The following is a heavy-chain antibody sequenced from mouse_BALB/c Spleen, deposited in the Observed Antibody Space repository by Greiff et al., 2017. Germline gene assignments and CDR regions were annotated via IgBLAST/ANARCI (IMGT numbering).Heavy chain of an antibody. CDR2: ISSGGSYT. D-gene: IGHD1-1*01. Sequence: EVMLVESGGGLVKPGGSLKLSCAASGFTFSSYAMSWVRQSPEKRLEWVAEISSGGSYTYYPDTVTGRFTISRDNAKNTLYLEMSSLRSEDTAMYYCARDRNYYGSSQSWFAYWGQGTLVTVSA. CDR1: GFTFSSYA. CDR3: ARDRNYYGSSQSWFAY. V-gene: IGHV5-9-4*01. J-gene: IGHJ3*01.